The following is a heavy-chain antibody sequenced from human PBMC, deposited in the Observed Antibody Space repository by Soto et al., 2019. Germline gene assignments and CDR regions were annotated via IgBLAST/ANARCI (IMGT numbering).Heavy chain of an antibody. Sequence: EVQLVQSGAEVKKPGESLRISCKGSGYSFTSYWISWVRHMPGKGLEWMGYFDPHHSYSQYSPSFQGHVTVSADNAISTAYLQWSSLKASDTAMYYCVRHDYGDYTSGLDYWGRGTLVTVSS. D-gene: IGHD4-17*01. CDR1: GYSFTSYW. CDR3: VRHDYGDYTSGLDY. J-gene: IGHJ4*02. V-gene: IGHV5-10-1*01. CDR2: FDPHHSYS.